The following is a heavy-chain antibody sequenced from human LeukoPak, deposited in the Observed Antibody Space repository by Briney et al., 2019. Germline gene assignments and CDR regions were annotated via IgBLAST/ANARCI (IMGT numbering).Heavy chain of an antibody. Sequence: SLRLSCAASGFTFDDYAMHWVRQAPGKGLEWVSGISWNSGSIGYADSVKGRFTISRDNAKNSLYLQMNSLRAEDTALYYCAKAKWGREVVPAAQSYYYYGMDVWGQGTTVTVSS. J-gene: IGHJ6*02. V-gene: IGHV3-9*01. CDR3: AKAKWGREVVPAAQSYYYYGMDV. D-gene: IGHD2-2*01. CDR2: ISWNSGSI. CDR1: GFTFDDYA.